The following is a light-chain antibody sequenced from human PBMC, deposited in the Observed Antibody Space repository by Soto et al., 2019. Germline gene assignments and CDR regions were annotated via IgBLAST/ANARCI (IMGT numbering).Light chain of an antibody. CDR2: HTS. J-gene: IGKJ1*01. CDR3: QQRSSWPRT. V-gene: IGKV3-11*01. CDR1: QSVRSS. Sequence: EIVLTQSPATLSLSPGDRATLSCRASQSVRSSLAWYQQKPGQAPRLLIYHTSNRAAGIPARFSGSGSGTDYTLTISSVEPEDSALYYCQQRSSWPRTFGQGTKVEIK.